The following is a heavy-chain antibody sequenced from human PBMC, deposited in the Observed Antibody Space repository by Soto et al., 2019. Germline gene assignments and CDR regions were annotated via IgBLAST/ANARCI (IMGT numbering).Heavy chain of an antibody. Sequence: PSETLSLSCTVSGGSISSYYWSCIRQPAGKGLEWIGRIYTSGSTNYNPSLKSRVTMSVDTSKNQFSLKLSPVTAADTAVYYCASGPGSGSSYNGYYFDYWGQGTLVTASS. CDR3: ASGPGSGSSYNGYYFDY. CDR2: IYTSGST. CDR1: GGSISSYY. J-gene: IGHJ4*02. D-gene: IGHD3-10*01. V-gene: IGHV4-4*07.